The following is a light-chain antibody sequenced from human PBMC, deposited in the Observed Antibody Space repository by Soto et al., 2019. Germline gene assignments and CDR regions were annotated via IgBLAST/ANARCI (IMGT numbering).Light chain of an antibody. Sequence: QSALTQPASVSGSPGQSITISCTGTSSDVGAYNYVSWYQHHPGKVPEVVIFEATKRPSWVSTRFSGSKSGNTASLAISGLRSEDETDYYCAAWDDILNGWMFGGGTQLTVL. V-gene: IGLV2-14*01. CDR2: EAT. J-gene: IGLJ3*02. CDR3: AAWDDILNGWM. CDR1: SSDVGAYNY.